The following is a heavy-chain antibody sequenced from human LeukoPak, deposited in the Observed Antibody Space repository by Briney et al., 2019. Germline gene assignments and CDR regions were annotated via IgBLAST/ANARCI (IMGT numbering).Heavy chain of an antibody. J-gene: IGHJ4*02. CDR1: GFTFTDHY. V-gene: IGHV1-2*02. CDR2: IGPHSTFT. D-gene: IGHD2/OR15-2a*01. CDR3: VREGEGPLSKDFDY. Sequence: GASMKVSCKSSGFTFTDHYIHWVRQGPGQGLEWMGYIGPHSTFTSSPQELQGGVTMTRDASMSTAYMELTRLTSDDTAVYYCVREGEGPLSKDFDYWGQGTLVTVSS.